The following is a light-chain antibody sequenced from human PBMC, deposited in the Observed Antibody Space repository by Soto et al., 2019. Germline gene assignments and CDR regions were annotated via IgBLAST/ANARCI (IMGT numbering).Light chain of an antibody. Sequence: QSALTQPASVSGSPGQSITISCTGTNRDVGNYDFVSWYQQHPGKAPKLMIYEDIKRPSGVSNRFSGSKSGSTASLTISGLQAEDEAEYYCCSYAGSSTYVFGSGTKLTVL. CDR3: CSYAGSSTYV. CDR1: NRDVGNYDF. CDR2: EDI. J-gene: IGLJ1*01. V-gene: IGLV2-23*01.